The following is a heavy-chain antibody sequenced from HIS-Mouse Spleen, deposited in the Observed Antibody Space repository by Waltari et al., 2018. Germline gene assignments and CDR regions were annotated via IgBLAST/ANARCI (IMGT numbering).Heavy chain of an antibody. CDR3: ARDYGDNWFDP. CDR1: GGFLRSSSYY. CDR2: IYYSGST. Sequence: LQLQESAPGLVKPTEALSLTCAVSGGFLRSSSYYSGWIRQPPGKGLEWIGSIYYSGSTYYNPSLKSRVTISVDTSKNQFSLKLSSVTAADTAVYYCARDYGDNWFDPWGQGTLVTVSS. D-gene: IGHD4-17*01. J-gene: IGHJ5*02. V-gene: IGHV4-39*07.